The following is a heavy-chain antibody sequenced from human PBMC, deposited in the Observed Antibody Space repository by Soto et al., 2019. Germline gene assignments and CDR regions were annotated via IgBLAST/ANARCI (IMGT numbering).Heavy chain of an antibody. Sequence: QVQLVQSGAEVKKPRASVKVSCKASGYTFTSYGISWVRQAPGQGLEWMGWISAHNGNTKYAQKLQGRVTMTTDTATSTAYMEMRSLRSDDTAVYYCARDLSYGLCDYWGQGTLVTVSS. J-gene: IGHJ4*02. CDR1: GYTFTSYG. CDR3: ARDLSYGLCDY. V-gene: IGHV1-18*01. CDR2: ISAHNGNT. D-gene: IGHD5-18*01.